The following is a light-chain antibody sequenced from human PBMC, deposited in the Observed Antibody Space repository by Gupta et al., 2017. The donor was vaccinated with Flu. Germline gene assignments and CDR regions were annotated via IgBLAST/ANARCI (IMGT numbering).Light chain of an antibody. Sequence: DLQVAQSLSSLPASVGDRVTITCRASQSISSYLNWYQQKPGKAPKLLIYAASSLQSGVPSRFSGSGSGTDFTLTISSLQPEDFATYYCQQSYSTPQGLTFGGGTKVEIK. CDR3: QQSYSTPQGLT. CDR2: AAS. CDR1: QSISSY. J-gene: IGKJ4*01. V-gene: IGKV1-39*01.